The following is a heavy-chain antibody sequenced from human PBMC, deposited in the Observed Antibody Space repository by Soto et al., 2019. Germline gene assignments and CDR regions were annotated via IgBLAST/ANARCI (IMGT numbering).Heavy chain of an antibody. CDR1: GYTFTSYG. CDR3: ACSPDILTGYPLYYFDY. V-gene: IGHV1-18*01. Sequence: QVQLVQSGAEVKKPGASVKVSCKASGYTFTSYGISWVRQAPGQGLAWMGWISAYNGNTNYAQKLQGRVTMTTDTATSTAYMELRSLRSDDTAVYYCACSPDILTGYPLYYFDYWGQGTLVTVSS. D-gene: IGHD3-9*01. J-gene: IGHJ4*02. CDR2: ISAYNGNT.